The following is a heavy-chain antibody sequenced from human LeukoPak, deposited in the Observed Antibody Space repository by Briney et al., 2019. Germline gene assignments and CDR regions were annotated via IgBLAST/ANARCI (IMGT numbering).Heavy chain of an antibody. V-gene: IGHV3-11*04. CDR3: ARDVGSDF. CDR1: GFTFSAYY. CDR2: ISDSGTTV. J-gene: IGHJ4*02. Sequence: KSGGSLRLSCAASGFTFSAYYMTWIRQAPGEGLQWVSYISDSGTTVEYTDSVKGRFTISRDNAKNALYLQMNSLRVEDTGIYYCARDVGSDFWGQGTLVSVSS.